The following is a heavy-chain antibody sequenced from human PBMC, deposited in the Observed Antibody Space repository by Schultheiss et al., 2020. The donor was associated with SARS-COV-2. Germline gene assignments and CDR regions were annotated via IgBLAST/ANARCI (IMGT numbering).Heavy chain of an antibody. CDR1: GGSISSYY. Sequence: SQTRSLTCTVSGGSISSYYWSWIRQHPGKGLEWIGYIYYSGGTNYSPSLKSRVTISVDTSKNQFSLNLSSVTAADSAVYYCARGNGWYFYWGQGTQVTVSS. V-gene: IGHV4-59*01. CDR3: ARGNGWYFY. CDR2: IYYSGGT. J-gene: IGHJ4*02. D-gene: IGHD6-19*01.